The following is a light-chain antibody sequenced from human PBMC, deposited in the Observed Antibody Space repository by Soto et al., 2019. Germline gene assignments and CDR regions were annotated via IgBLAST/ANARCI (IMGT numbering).Light chain of an antibody. CDR2: DVT. CDR1: SSDVGGYNY. V-gene: IGLV2-14*01. Sequence: QSVLTQPASVSGSPGQSITISCTGTSSDVGGYNYVSWYQQHPGKAPKFMIYDVTNRPSGVSNRFSGSKSGNTASLTISGLRAEDEADYYCSSYTSSSTDVFGTGTKLTVL. CDR3: SSYTSSSTDV. J-gene: IGLJ1*01.